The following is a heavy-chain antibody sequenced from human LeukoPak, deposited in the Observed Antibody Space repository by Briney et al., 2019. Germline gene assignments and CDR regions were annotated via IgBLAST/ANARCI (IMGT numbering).Heavy chain of an antibody. CDR3: ARAVSGSYYGTLDY. D-gene: IGHD1-26*01. CDR1: GFTFSSYA. CDR2: IRGSGGST. V-gene: IGHV3-23*01. J-gene: IGHJ4*02. Sequence: GGSLRLSCAASGFTFSSYAMSWVRQAPGKGLEWVTAIRGSGGSTYYADSVKGRFTISRDNAKNSLYLQMNSLRAEDTALYYCARAVSGSYYGTLDYWGQGTLVTVSS.